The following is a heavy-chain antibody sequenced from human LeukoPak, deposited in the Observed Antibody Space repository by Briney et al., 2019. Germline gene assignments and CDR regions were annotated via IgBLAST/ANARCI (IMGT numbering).Heavy chain of an antibody. V-gene: IGHV1-2*02. D-gene: IGHD3-10*01. Sequence: ASVKVSCKASGYTFTGYYMHWVRQAPGQGLEWMGWINPNSGGTNYAQKFQGRVTMTRDTSISTAYMELSRLRSDDTAVYYCAREYGKNYYGSGSYYNLHAFDIWGQGTMVTVSS. CDR3: AREYGKNYYGSGSYYNLHAFDI. CDR1: GYTFTGYY. CDR2: INPNSGGT. J-gene: IGHJ3*02.